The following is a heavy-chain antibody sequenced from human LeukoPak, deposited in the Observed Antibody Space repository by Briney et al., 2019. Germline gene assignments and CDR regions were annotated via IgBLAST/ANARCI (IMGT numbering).Heavy chain of an antibody. J-gene: IGHJ4*02. Sequence: SETLSLTCTVSGGSISSGSYNWSWIRQPAGKGLEWIGRIYTSGSTNYNPSLKSRVTISLDTSKNQFSLKLTSVTAADTAVYYCARLGGYSGYDLDYWGQGTLVTVSS. CDR2: IYTSGST. D-gene: IGHD5-12*01. CDR1: GGSISSGSYN. V-gene: IGHV4-61*02. CDR3: ARLGGYSGYDLDY.